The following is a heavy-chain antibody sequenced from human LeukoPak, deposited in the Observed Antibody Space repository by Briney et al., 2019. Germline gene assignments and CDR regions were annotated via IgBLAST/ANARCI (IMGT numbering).Heavy chain of an antibody. D-gene: IGHD1-1*01. CDR2: IYHSGST. Sequence: SGTLSLTCAVSGASITSNNWWGRVRQSPGKGLEWIGEIYHSGSTNSNPSLKSRVTMSVDKSKNQASLRLSSVTAADTAMYYCASRWRNGMDVWGQGTTVTVSS. CDR1: GASITSNNW. J-gene: IGHJ6*02. V-gene: IGHV4-4*02. CDR3: ASRWRNGMDV.